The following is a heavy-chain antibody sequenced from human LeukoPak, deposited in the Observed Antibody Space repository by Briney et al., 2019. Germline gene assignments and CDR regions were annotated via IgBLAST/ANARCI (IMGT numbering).Heavy chain of an antibody. CDR2: INPSGGST. Sequence: ASVKVSCKASGYTFTSYYMHWVRQAPGQGLEWMGIINPSGGSTSYAQKFQGRVTITRDTSISTVYMELSSLRSEDTAVYYCARGHLQAPVYSTRWYRASNWFDPWGQGTLVTVSS. V-gene: IGHV1-46*01. D-gene: IGHD6-13*01. CDR1: GYTFTSYY. CDR3: ARGHLQAPVYSTRWYRASNWFDP. J-gene: IGHJ5*02.